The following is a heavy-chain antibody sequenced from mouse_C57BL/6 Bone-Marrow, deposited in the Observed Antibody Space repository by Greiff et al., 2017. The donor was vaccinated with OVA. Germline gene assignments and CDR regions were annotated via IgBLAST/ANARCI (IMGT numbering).Heavy chain of an antibody. Sequence: EVQLQQSGPELVKPGASVKMSCKASGYTFTDYNMHWVKQSHGKSLEWIGYINPNNGGTSYNQKFKGKATLTVNKSSSTAYMELRSLTSEDSAVYYCARERITTVVAKGFDYWGQGTTLTVSS. D-gene: IGHD1-1*01. V-gene: IGHV1-22*01. CDR3: ARERITTVVAKGFDY. CDR1: GYTFTDYN. CDR2: INPNNGGT. J-gene: IGHJ2*01.